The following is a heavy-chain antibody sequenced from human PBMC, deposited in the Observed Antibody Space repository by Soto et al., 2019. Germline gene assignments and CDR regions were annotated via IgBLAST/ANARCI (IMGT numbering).Heavy chain of an antibody. D-gene: IGHD3-3*01. J-gene: IGHJ5*02. Sequence: QVQLVQSGAEVKKPGSSVKVSCKASGGTFSSYAISWVRQAPGQGLEWMGGIIPIFGTANYAQKFQGRVTITPDESTNTAYMELSSLQSESTAVYSCAPLSITIFGVVTHLVPWFAPWGHGTLVTFSS. CDR1: GGTFSSYA. CDR3: APLSITIFGVVTHLVPWFAP. V-gene: IGHV1-69*01. CDR2: IIPIFGTA.